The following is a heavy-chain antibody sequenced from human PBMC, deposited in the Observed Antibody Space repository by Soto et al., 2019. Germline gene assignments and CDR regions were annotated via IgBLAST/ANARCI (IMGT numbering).Heavy chain of an antibody. CDR1: GYTFTSYY. CDR3: ARDLKLVDNGVCYAFDY. V-gene: IGHV1-46*01. D-gene: IGHD2-8*01. Sequence: ASVKVSCKASGYTFTSYYMHWVRQAPGQGLEWMGIINPSGGSTSYAQKFQGRVTMTRDTSTSTVYMELSSLRSEDTAVYYCARDLKLVDNGVCYAFDYWGQGTLVTVSS. J-gene: IGHJ4*02. CDR2: INPSGGST.